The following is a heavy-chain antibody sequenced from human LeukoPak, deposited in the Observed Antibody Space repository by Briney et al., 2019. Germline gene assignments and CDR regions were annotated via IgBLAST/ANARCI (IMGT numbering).Heavy chain of an antibody. CDR3: AKYVLLWFGELTTLDY. CDR2: ISGNGGST. J-gene: IGHJ4*02. CDR1: GFTFSSYA. V-gene: IGHV3-23*01. D-gene: IGHD3-10*01. Sequence: PGGSLRLSCAASGFTFSSYAMSWVRQAPGKGLEWVSAISGNGGSTYYANSVKGRFTISRDNSKNTLYLQMNSLRAEDTAVYYCAKYVLLWFGELTTLDYWGQGTLVTVSS.